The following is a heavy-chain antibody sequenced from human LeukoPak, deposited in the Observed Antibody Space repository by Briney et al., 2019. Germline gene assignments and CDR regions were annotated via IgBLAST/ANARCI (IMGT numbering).Heavy chain of an antibody. J-gene: IGHJ4*02. CDR2: IYTSGST. V-gene: IGHV4-61*02. Sequence: SQTLSLNCTVSGGSISSGSYYWSWIRQPAGKGLEWIGRIYTSGSTNYNPSLKSRVTISVDTSKNQFSLKLSSVTAADTAVYYCARVPTYYYGSGSYRRGPFDYWGQGTLVTVSS. D-gene: IGHD3-10*01. CDR1: GGSISSGSYY. CDR3: ARVPTYYYGSGSYRRGPFDY.